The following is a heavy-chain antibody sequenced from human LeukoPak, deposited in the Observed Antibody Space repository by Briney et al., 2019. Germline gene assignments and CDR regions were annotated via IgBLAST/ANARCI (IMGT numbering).Heavy chain of an antibody. CDR3: ARGTGSITIFGVVIPESPFDY. CDR1: GFTFTKCA. Sequence: EGSLRLSCVASGFTFTKCAMSWIRQAPGKGLEWVSYISSSGSTIYYADSVKGRFTISRDNAKNSLYLQMNSLRAEDTAVYYCARGTGSITIFGVVIPESPFDYWGQGTLVTVSS. CDR2: ISSSGSTI. V-gene: IGHV3-11*01. D-gene: IGHD3-3*01. J-gene: IGHJ4*02.